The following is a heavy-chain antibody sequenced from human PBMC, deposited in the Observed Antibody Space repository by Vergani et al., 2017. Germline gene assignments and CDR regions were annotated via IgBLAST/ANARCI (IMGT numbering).Heavy chain of an antibody. Sequence: QVQLQESGPGLVKPSQTLSLTCTVSGGSISSGGYYWSWIRQHPGKGLEWIGYIYYSGSTYYNPSLKSRVTISVDTSKNQFSLKLSSVTAADTAVYYCARYREADGYRNGGGFDYWGQGTLVTVSS. CDR3: ARYREADGYRNGGGFDY. CDR1: GGSISSGGYY. V-gene: IGHV4-31*03. J-gene: IGHJ4*02. CDR2: IYYSGST. D-gene: IGHD5-24*01.